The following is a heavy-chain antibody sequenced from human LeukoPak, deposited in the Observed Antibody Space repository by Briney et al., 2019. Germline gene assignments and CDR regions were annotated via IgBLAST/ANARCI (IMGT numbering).Heavy chain of an antibody. CDR1: GGSISSYY. J-gene: IGHJ3*02. Sequence: SETLSLTCIVAGGSISSYYWSWIRQPPGKGLEWIGYIYRSGSTNYNPSLESRVTISVDTSENQFSLKLRSLTAADTAVYYCARQPFDAFDIWGQGTMVTVSS. V-gene: IGHV4-59*08. CDR2: IYRSGST. CDR3: ARQPFDAFDI.